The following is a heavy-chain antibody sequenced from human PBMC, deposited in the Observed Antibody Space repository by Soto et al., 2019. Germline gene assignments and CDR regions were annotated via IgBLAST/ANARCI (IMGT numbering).Heavy chain of an antibody. CDR1: GGCFSGYY. Sequence: SETLSLTCAVYGGCFSGYYWSWIRQPPGKGLEWIGEINHSGSNNYNPCLKSRVTISVETSKNQFSQKLSSVTAADTAVYYCVKYYYDSSGYYPIDYWGQGTLVTVSS. V-gene: IGHV4-34*01. CDR3: VKYYYDSSGYYPIDY. CDR2: INHSGSN. D-gene: IGHD3-22*01. J-gene: IGHJ4*02.